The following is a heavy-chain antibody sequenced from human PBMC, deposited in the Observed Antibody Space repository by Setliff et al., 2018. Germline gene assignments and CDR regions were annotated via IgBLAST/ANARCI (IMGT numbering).Heavy chain of an antibody. J-gene: IGHJ6*03. Sequence: SETLSLTCTVSGGSISNTYYYWSWIRQPAGQGLEWIGQIYTSWSTNYNPSLKSRVTISVDTSKNQFSLRLNSMTAADTAVYYCARGITSGGYWGQRFLYLDVWGRGTTVTV. D-gene: IGHD3-22*01. CDR3: ARGITSGGYWGQRFLYLDV. CDR1: GGSISNTYYY. V-gene: IGHV4-61*09. CDR2: IYTSWST.